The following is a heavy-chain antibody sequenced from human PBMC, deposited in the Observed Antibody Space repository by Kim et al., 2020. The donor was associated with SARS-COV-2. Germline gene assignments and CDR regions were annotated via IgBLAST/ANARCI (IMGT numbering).Heavy chain of an antibody. D-gene: IGHD4-17*01. Sequence: YADSVKGRFTISRDNSKNTLYLQMNSLRAEDTAVYYCARDRDSGDYGGDYWGQGTLVTVSS. V-gene: IGHV3-33*01. CDR3: ARDRDSGDYGGDY. J-gene: IGHJ4*02.